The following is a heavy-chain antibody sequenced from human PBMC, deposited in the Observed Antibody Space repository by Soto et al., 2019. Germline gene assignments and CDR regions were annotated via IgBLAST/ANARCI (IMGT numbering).Heavy chain of an antibody. CDR3: ARAKGLVTVTTSWFDP. CDR1: GGSINSGDYY. D-gene: IGHD4-17*01. CDR2: IDYSGST. V-gene: IGHV4-30-4*01. J-gene: IGHJ5*02. Sequence: QVQLQESGPGLVKPSQTLALTCTVSGGSINSGDYYWRWIRQPPGKGLEWIGYIDYSGSTYYNPSHKRRVSISADTSKKQFSRKLSSLTAADTAVYYCARAKGLVTVTTSWFDPWGQGTLVTVSS.